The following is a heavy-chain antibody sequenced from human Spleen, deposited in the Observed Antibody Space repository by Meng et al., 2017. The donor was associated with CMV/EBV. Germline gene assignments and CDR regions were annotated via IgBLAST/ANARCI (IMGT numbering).Heavy chain of an antibody. Sequence: LSCAASGFTLSRSYTGSARVQARCWSGWQLYPLMEVMSVKGRLSICRDNSNNTLDLQMNSLRTEDTAVYYCARDRWEWELPFYLDYWGQGTLVTVSS. CDR1: GFTLSRSY. CDR3: ARDRWEWELPFYLDY. V-gene: IGHV3-30*03. CDR2: YPLMEVM. J-gene: IGHJ4*02. D-gene: IGHD1-26*01.